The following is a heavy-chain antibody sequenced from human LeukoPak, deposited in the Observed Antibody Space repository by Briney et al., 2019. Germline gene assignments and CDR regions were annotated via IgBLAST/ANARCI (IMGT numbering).Heavy chain of an antibody. V-gene: IGHV3-23*01. CDR3: ATKYCSSTSCSQTIFFDY. D-gene: IGHD2-2*01. J-gene: IGHJ4*02. Sequence: GGSLRLSCAASGFTFSSYAMSWVRQPPGKGLDWVSAISGSGGTTYYADSVKGRFTISRDNSKNTLYLQMNSLRAEDTAVYYCATKYCSSTSCSQTIFFDYWGQGTLVTVSS. CDR2: ISGSGGTT. CDR1: GFTFSSYA.